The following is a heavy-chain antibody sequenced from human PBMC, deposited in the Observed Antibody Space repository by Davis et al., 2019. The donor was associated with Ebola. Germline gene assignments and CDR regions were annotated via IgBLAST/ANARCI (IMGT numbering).Heavy chain of an antibody. J-gene: IGHJ4*02. D-gene: IGHD2-15*01. CDR3: AIPDCSGANCYSVYIKN. CDR2: IKQDGSEK. Sequence: GGSLRLSCAASGFTFSSYAMSWVRQAPGKGLEWVANIKQDGSEKYYVDSVKGRFSISRDNAKNSLYLQMNGLRAEDTAVYYCAIPDCSGANCYSVYIKNWGQGTLVTVSS. V-gene: IGHV3-7*01. CDR1: GFTFSSYA.